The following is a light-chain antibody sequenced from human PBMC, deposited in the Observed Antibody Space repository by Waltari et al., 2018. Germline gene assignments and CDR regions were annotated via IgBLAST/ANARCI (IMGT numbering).Light chain of an antibody. CDR2: DDR. V-gene: IGLV3-21*03. CDR3: QVWDRSDDQWV. CDR1: NIGSKD. Sequence: SYVLTQPPSVSVAPGNTATITCWGTNIGSKDVHWYPQKPGQAPLLVVHDDRDRPSGIPDRFSGSNSGNTATLTISRVEAGDEADYYCQVWDRSDDQWVFGGGTKLTVL. J-gene: IGLJ3*02.